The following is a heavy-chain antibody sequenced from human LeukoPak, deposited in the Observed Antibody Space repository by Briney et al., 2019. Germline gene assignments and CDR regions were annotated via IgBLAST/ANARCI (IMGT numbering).Heavy chain of an antibody. Sequence: ASVKVSCKASGFTFTSSAMQWVRQARGQRLEWIGWIVVGSGNTNCAQKFQERVTITRDMSTSTAYMELSSLRSEDTAVYYCAAASGSYFDFDYWGQGTLVTVSS. CDR1: GFTFTSSA. V-gene: IGHV1-58*02. CDR2: IVVGSGNT. J-gene: IGHJ4*02. CDR3: AAASGSYFDFDY. D-gene: IGHD1-26*01.